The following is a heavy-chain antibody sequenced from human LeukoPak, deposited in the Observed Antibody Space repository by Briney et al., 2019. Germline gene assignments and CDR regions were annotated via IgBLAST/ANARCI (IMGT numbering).Heavy chain of an antibody. CDR1: GFIFKDYA. CDR2: ISGSGDST. Sequence: GGSLRLSCAASGFIFKDYAMTWVRQAPVKGLEWVSGISGSGDSTYYADSVKGRFTISRDNSKNTLYLQMNSLRAEDTALYYCTRTRGCSSTSCYADYWGQGTLVTVSS. CDR3: TRTRGCSSTSCYADY. J-gene: IGHJ4*02. V-gene: IGHV3-23*01. D-gene: IGHD2-2*01.